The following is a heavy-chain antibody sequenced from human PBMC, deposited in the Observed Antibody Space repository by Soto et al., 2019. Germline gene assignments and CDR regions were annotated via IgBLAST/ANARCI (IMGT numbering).Heavy chain of an antibody. V-gene: IGHV5-10-1*01. CDR2: IDPSDSYA. CDR3: ARHIRMRPYSLDFDS. D-gene: IGHD2-15*01. J-gene: IGHJ4*02. Sequence: GESLKISCKGSGYSYSSYWISWVRQKPGRGLEWMGRIDPSDSYADYSPSFQGHVTISSDNSITTAYLQWSTLKASDTAMYYCARHIRMRPYSLDFDSWGQGTLVTVSS. CDR1: GYSYSSYW.